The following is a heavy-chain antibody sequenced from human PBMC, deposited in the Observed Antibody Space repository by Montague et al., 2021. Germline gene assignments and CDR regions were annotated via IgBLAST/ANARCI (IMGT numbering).Heavy chain of an antibody. V-gene: IGHV4-34*01. CDR1: GGSFSGYY. Sequence: SETLSLTCAVYGGSFSGYYWTWIRQPPGKGLEWIGEINYDGKPNXRPSFMGRVFMSLDMSKNQFTLRLTSVTAADTAVYYCARGPMRGWFDPWGPGTSVTVSS. CDR3: ARGPMRGWFDP. J-gene: IGHJ5*02. CDR2: INYDGKP.